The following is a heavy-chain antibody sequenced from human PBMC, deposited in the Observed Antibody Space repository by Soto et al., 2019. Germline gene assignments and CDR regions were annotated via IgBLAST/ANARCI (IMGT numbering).Heavy chain of an antibody. Sequence: ETLSLTCVVSGYSISSAYYWGWIRQPPGKGLEWLAHIFSNDEKSYSTSLKSRLTISKDTSKSQVVLTMTNMDPVDTATYYCARTDSSGWYNAFDIWGQGTMVTVSS. J-gene: IGHJ3*02. CDR1: GYSISSAYYW. V-gene: IGHV2-26*01. D-gene: IGHD6-19*01. CDR2: IFSNDEK. CDR3: ARTDSSGWYNAFDI.